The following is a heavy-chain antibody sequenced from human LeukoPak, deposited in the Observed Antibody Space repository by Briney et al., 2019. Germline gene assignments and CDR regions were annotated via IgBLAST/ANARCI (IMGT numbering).Heavy chain of an antibody. Sequence: SETLSLTCAVYGGSFSGYYWSWIRQPPGKGLEWIGEINHSGSTNYNPSLKSRVTISVDTSKNQFSLKLSSVTAADTAVYYCARGAAWGYGYKYWGQGTLVTVSS. V-gene: IGHV4-34*01. J-gene: IGHJ4*02. CDR1: GGSFSGYY. D-gene: IGHD5-18*01. CDR3: ARGAAWGYGYKY. CDR2: INHSGST.